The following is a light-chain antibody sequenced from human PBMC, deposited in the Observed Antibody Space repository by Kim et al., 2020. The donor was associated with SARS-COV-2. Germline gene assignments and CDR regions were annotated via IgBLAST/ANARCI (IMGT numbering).Light chain of an antibody. CDR1: RLRTYY. V-gene: IGLV3-19*01. CDR2: GQN. Sequence: SSELTQDPTVSVALGQTASITCQGDRLRTYYATWYRQRPGQAPVLVLFGQNNRPSGIPDRFSGSTSGTTGTLTITGAQAEDEADYYCNSRDSAGHHVGVLGGGTQLTVL. CDR3: NSRDSAGHHVGV. J-gene: IGLJ2*01.